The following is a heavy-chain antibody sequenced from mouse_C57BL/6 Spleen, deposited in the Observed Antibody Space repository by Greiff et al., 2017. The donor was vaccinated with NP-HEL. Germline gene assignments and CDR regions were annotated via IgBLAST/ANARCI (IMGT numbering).Heavy chain of an antibody. J-gene: IGHJ1*03. V-gene: IGHV1-18*01. CDR3: ARGRLLRSYFDV. CDR2: INPNNGGT. CDR1: GYTFTDYN. Sequence: VQLQQSGPELVKPGASVKIPCKASGYTFTDYNMDWVKQSHGKSLEWIGDINPNNGGTIYNQKFKGKATLTVDKSSSTAYMELRSLTSEDTAVYYCARGRLLRSYFDVWGTGTTVTVSS. D-gene: IGHD2-3*01.